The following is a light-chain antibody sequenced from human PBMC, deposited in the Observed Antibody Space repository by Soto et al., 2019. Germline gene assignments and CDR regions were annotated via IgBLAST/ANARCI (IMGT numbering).Light chain of an antibody. Sequence: QPVLTQPPSASGTPGQRVNISCSGSSSKIGSNYVYWYRQFPGTAPKLLIQRNNQRPSGVPARFSGSKSGTSASLAISGLRSEDEADYYCGGWDDSLSGPVFGGGTKLTVL. CDR2: RNN. J-gene: IGLJ2*01. CDR1: SSKIGSNY. CDR3: GGWDDSLSGPV. V-gene: IGLV1-47*01.